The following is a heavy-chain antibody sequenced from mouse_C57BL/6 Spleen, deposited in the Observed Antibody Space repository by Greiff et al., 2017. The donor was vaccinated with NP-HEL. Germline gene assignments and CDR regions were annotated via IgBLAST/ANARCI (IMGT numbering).Heavy chain of an antibody. CDR1: GFTFNTYA. CDR2: IRSKSSNYAT. J-gene: IGHJ2*01. Sequence: EVMLVESGGGLVQPKGSLKLSCAASGFTFNTYAMHWVRQAPGKGLEWVARIRSKSSNYATYYADSVKDRFTISRDDSQSMVYLQMNNLKTEDTAMYYCVREGGGWDEYYFDYWGQGTTLTVSS. D-gene: IGHD4-1*01. CDR3: VREGGGWDEYYFDY. V-gene: IGHV10-3*01.